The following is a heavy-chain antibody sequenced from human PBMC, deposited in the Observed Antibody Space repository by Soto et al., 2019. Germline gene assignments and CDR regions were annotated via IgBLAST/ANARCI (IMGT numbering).Heavy chain of an antibody. D-gene: IGHD6-19*01. Sequence: LRLSGAASGVTFSRYCMHWVRQAPGKGLEWGAVIWYDGSNKYYADSVKGRFTISRDNSKNTLYLQLNSLNAEDTAVYYCARDSLYSSGTEPHGPWGQGTLVTGAS. CDR3: ARDSLYSSGTEPHGP. V-gene: IGHV3-33*01. J-gene: IGHJ5*02. CDR1: GVTFSRYC. CDR2: IWYDGSNK.